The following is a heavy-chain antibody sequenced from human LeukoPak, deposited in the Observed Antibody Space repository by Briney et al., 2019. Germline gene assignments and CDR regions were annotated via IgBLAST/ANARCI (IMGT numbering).Heavy chain of an antibody. CDR1: GGSISSSSYF. J-gene: IGHJ4*02. CDR2: IYYSGST. CDR3: ARLVRFTRVGGAHFDY. V-gene: IGHV4-39*01. D-gene: IGHD3-10*01. Sequence: SETLSLTCTVSGGSISSSSYFWGWIRQPPGKGLEWIGSIYYSGSTYYNPSLKNRVTISVHTPKNQFSLKLSSVTAADTAVYDCARLVRFTRVGGAHFDYWGQGTLVAASS.